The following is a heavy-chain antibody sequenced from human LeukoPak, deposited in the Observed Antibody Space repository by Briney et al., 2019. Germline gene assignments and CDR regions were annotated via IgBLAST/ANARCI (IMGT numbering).Heavy chain of an antibody. Sequence: GGSLRLSCAASGFTFDDYTMHWVRQAPGKGLEWVSLISWDGGSTYYADSVKGRFTISRDNSKNSLYLQMNSLRTEDTALYYCAKDRVPAATPGDPFDARPFDAFDIWGQGTMVTVSS. CDR2: ISWDGGST. CDR1: GFTFDDYT. V-gene: IGHV3-43*01. CDR3: AKDRVPAATPGDPFDARPFDAFDI. J-gene: IGHJ3*02. D-gene: IGHD2-2*01.